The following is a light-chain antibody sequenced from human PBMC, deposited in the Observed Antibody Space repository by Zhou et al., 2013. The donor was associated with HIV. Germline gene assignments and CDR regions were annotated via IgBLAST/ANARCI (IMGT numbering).Light chain of an antibody. J-gene: IGKJ2*01. CDR1: QDISNR. Sequence: DIQMTQSPSSLSASVGDRVTITCQASQDISNRLNWYQQKPGKAPKLLIYDASNLETGVPSRFSGSGSGTDFTFTISSLQPEDIATYYCQQYDNLYTFGQGTKLDIK. V-gene: IGKV1-33*01. CDR3: QQYDNLYT. CDR2: DAS.